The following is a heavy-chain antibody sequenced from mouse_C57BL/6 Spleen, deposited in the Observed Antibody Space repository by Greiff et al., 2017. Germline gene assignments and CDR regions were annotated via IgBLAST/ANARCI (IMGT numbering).Heavy chain of an antibody. V-gene: IGHV3-6*01. CDR3: ARVDYYGSSYVLYYDY. D-gene: IGHD1-1*01. CDR1: GYSITSGYY. CDR2: ISYDGSN. J-gene: IGHJ2*01. Sequence: VQLQQSGPGLVKPSQSLSLTCSVTGYSITSGYYWNWIRQFPGNKLEWMGYISYDGSNNYNPSLKNRISITRDTSKNLFFLKLNSVTTEDTATYYCARVDYYGSSYVLYYDYWGQGTTLTVSS.